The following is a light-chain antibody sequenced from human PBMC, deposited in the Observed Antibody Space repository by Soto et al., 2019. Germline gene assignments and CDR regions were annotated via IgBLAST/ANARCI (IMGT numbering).Light chain of an antibody. CDR3: CSYAGSSTLM. CDR1: SSDVGSYNL. J-gene: IGLJ3*02. Sequence: QSVLTQPASASGSPGQSITISCTGTSSDVGSYNLVSWYQQHPGKAPKLMIYEGSKRPSGVSNRFSGSKSGNTASLTISGLQAEDEADYYCCSYAGSSTLMFGGGTKLTVL. V-gene: IGLV2-23*01. CDR2: EGS.